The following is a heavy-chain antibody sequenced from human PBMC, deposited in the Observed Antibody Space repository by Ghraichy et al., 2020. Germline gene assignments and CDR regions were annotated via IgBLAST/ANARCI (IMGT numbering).Heavy chain of an antibody. J-gene: IGHJ4*01. CDR1: GVTFSEYA. CDR3: AKWRYCGSATCPVDY. D-gene: IGHD2-2*01. CDR2: ISGSGGST. Sequence: GGSRRLSCAVSGVTFSEYAMSWIRQAPGKGLEWVSTISGSGGSTYYADSVKGRFTISRDNSHNTLYLQMNSLRAEDTAFYYCAKWRYCGSATCPVDYWGQATLVTVSS. V-gene: IGHV3-23*01.